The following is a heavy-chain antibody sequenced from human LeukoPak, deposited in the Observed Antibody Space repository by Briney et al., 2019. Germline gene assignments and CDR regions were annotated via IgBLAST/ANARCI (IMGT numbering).Heavy chain of an antibody. V-gene: IGHV1-18*04. Sequence: ASLKVSCKPSGYTFTSFGISWVRQAPGQGLEWMGWIGAYNGDTNYAQKFQGRVTMTTDTSTSTAYMDLRSLRSDDTAVYYCTRDHCRGDNCPSFDYWGQGTLVTVSS. J-gene: IGHJ4*02. D-gene: IGHD2-15*01. CDR2: IGAYNGDT. CDR3: TRDHCRGDNCPSFDY. CDR1: GYTFTSFG.